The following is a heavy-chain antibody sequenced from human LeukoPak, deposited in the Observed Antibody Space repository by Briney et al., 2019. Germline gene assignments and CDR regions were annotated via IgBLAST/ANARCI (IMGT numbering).Heavy chain of an antibody. CDR3: ARIGDFWSGYDFDY. J-gene: IGHJ4*02. D-gene: IGHD3-3*01. Sequence: PGRSLRLSCAASGFTFSSYAMHWVRQAPGKGLEWVAVISYDGSNKYYADSVKGRFTISRDSSKNTLYLQMNSLRAEDTAVYYCARIGDFWSGYDFDYWGQGTLVTVSS. CDR2: ISYDGSNK. V-gene: IGHV3-30-3*01. CDR1: GFTFSSYA.